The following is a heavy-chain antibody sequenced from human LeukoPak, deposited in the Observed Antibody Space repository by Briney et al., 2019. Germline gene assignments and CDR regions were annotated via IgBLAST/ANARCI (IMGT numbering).Heavy chain of an antibody. J-gene: IGHJ4*02. CDR1: GFTFSSYS. Sequence: PGGSLRLSCAASGFTFSSYSMNWVRQAPGKGLEWVSYISSSSSTIYYADSVKGRFTISRDNAKNSLYLQMNSLRAEDTAVYYCARVSGSYEVDYWGQGTLVTVSS. D-gene: IGHD3-10*01. CDR2: ISSSSSTI. V-gene: IGHV3-48*01. CDR3: ARVSGSYEVDY.